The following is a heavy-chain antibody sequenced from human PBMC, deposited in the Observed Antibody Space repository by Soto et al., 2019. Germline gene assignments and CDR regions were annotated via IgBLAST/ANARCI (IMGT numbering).Heavy chain of an antibody. J-gene: IGHJ4*02. V-gene: IGHV3-7*01. Sequence: GGSLRLSCAASGFTFSSYWMSWVRQAPGKGLEWVADIKQDGSEKHYVDSVKGRFTISRDNVENSLYLQMKSLRAEDTAVYYCARDHTSPGITGDYWGQGTLVTVSS. CDR1: GFTFSSYW. CDR2: IKQDGSEK. CDR3: ARDHTSPGITGDY. D-gene: IGHD6-13*01.